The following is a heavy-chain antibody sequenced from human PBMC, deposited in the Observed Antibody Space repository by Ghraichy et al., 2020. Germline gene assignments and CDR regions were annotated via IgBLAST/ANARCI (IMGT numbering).Heavy chain of an antibody. J-gene: IGHJ4*02. CDR3: AREGELSPQLDY. CDR1: GGSISSYY. D-gene: IGHD3-16*02. Sequence: SETLSPTCTVSGGSISSYYWSWIRQPAGKGLEWIGRIYTSGSTNYNPSLKSRVTMSVETSKNQFSLKLSSVTAADTAVYYCAREGELSPQLDYWGQGTLVTVSS. CDR2: IYTSGST. V-gene: IGHV4-4*07.